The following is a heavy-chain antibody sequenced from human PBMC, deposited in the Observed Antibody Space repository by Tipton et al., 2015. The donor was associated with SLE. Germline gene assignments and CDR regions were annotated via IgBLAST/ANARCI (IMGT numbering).Heavy chain of an antibody. V-gene: IGHV4-34*01. CDR1: GGSISSDY. J-gene: IGHJ6*03. Sequence: TLSLTCTVSGGSISSDYWTWIRQPPGKGLEWIGEINHSGSTNYNPSLKSRVTISVDTSKNQFSLKLSSVTAADTAVYYCARAPGLERSYYYCYYMDVWANGATVTVSS. CDR2: INHSGST. D-gene: IGHD1-1*01. CDR3: ARAPGLERSYYYCYYMDV.